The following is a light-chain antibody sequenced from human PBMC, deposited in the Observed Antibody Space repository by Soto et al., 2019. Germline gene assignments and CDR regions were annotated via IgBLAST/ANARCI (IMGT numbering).Light chain of an antibody. V-gene: IGLV2-8*01. J-gene: IGLJ3*02. Sequence: QSALTQPPSASGSPGQSVTISCTGTSSDVGGYNYVSWYQQHPGKAPKLMIYAVSKRPSGVPDRFSGSKSGNTASLTVSGLQADDEADYYCCSYAGSNKRVFGGGTKLTVL. CDR1: SSDVGGYNY. CDR3: CSYAGSNKRV. CDR2: AVS.